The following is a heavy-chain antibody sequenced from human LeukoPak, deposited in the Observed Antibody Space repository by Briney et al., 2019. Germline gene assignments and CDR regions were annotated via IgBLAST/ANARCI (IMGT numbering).Heavy chain of an antibody. CDR3: ARDLLIGYSSGFDY. Sequence: GGSLRLSCAASGFTFSSYSMNWVRQAPGKGLEWVSSISSSSSYIYYADSVKGRFTISRDSARNSLYLQMNSLRAEDTAVYYCARDLLIGYSSGFDYWGQGTLVTVSS. V-gene: IGHV3-21*01. CDR1: GFTFSSYS. D-gene: IGHD6-19*01. CDR2: ISSSSSYI. J-gene: IGHJ4*02.